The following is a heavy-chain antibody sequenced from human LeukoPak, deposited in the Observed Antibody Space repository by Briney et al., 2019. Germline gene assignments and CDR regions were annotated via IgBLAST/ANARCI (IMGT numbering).Heavy chain of an antibody. CDR3: ARAIAAAGNDAFDI. Sequence: GGSLRLSCAASGFTFSSYWMSWVRQAPGKGLEWVANIKQDGSEKYYVDSVKGRFTISRDNAKNSLYLQMNSLRAEDTALYYCARAIAAAGNDAFDIWGQGTMVTVSS. D-gene: IGHD6-13*01. CDR1: GFTFSSYW. V-gene: IGHV3-7*03. CDR2: IKQDGSEK. J-gene: IGHJ3*02.